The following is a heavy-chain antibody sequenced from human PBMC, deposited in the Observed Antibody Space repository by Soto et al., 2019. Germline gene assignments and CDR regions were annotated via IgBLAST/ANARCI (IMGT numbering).Heavy chain of an antibody. Sequence: QVHLQQWGAGLLKPSETLSLTCAVNGGAFNGYYWPWIRQSPGKGLQWIGEINHSGTVDYNPSLKSRVTFSLDTSKTQYALKLTSVSAADAAVYYCARAGASLVRGSIGGFDYWGQGTLVPVSS. CDR3: ARAGASLVRGSIGGFDY. V-gene: IGHV4-34*01. J-gene: IGHJ4*02. CDR1: GGAFNGYY. D-gene: IGHD3-10*01. CDR2: INHSGTV.